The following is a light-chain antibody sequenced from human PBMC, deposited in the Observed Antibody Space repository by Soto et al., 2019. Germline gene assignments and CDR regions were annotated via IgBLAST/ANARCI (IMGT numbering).Light chain of an antibody. CDR2: DAS. V-gene: IGKV3-11*01. J-gene: IGKJ5*01. CDR1: QSVSSY. Sequence: EIVLTQSPATLSLSPGERATLSRRASQSVSSYLGWFQQKPGQAPRLLIYDASNRATGIPARFSGSGSETDFTLTISSLEPEDSAVYYCQQRASWVTFGQGTRLEIK. CDR3: QQRASWVT.